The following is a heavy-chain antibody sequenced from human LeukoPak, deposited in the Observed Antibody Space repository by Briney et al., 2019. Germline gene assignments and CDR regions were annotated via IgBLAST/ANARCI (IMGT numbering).Heavy chain of an antibody. CDR1: GFTFSSYE. J-gene: IGHJ4*02. Sequence: GGSLRLSCAASGFTFSSYEMNWVRQAPGKGLEWVSYISSSGSTIYYADSVKGRFTISRDNAKNSLYLQMNSLRAEDTAVYYCARDRGSCSSTICYALFDYWGQGTLVTVSS. CDR2: ISSSGSTI. D-gene: IGHD2-2*01. CDR3: ARDRGSCSSTICYALFDY. V-gene: IGHV3-48*03.